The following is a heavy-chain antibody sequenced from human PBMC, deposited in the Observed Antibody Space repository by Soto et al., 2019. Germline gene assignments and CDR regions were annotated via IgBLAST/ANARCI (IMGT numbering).Heavy chain of an antibody. CDR1: GFTFSSYA. CDR2: ISGSGGST. CDR3: AKGYFDFWSGYYRGPGGYYYYGMDV. Sequence: GGSLRLSCAASGFTFSSYAMSWVRQAPGKGLEWVSAISGSGGSTYYADSVKGRFTISRDNSKNTLYLQMNSLRAEDTAVYYCAKGYFDFWSGYYRGPGGYYYYGMDVWGQGTTVTVSS. D-gene: IGHD3-3*01. V-gene: IGHV3-23*01. J-gene: IGHJ6*02.